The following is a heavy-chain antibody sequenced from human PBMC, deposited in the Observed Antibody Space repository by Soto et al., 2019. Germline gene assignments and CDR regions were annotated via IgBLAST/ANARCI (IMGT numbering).Heavy chain of an antibody. CDR2: IYPGDSDN. D-gene: IGHD3-10*01. J-gene: IGHJ6*02. Sequence: EVQLVQSGAEVKKPGESLKISCKGSGYSFTSYWIGWVRQMPGKGLEWMGIIYPGDSDNRYSPSFQGQVTTSAHKTTSTAYLQWGSLKGSDSAMYYCARRSTMVRGITDYYYYGMDVWGRGTTVTVSS. V-gene: IGHV5-51*01. CDR3: ARRSTMVRGITDYYYYGMDV. CDR1: GYSFTSYW.